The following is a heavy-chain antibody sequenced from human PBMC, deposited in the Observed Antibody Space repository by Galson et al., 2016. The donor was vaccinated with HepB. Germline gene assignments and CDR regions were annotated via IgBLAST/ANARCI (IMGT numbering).Heavy chain of an antibody. Sequence: SLRLSCAAPGFTVSSNHTSWVRQAPGKGLEWVSVFYGGGTINYADSVKGRFTVSRENSEDTLFLQMNSLRADDTAVYYCARLRPEYNYAYDYWGQGTLVTVSS. J-gene: IGHJ4*02. V-gene: IGHV3-53*01. CDR1: GFTVSSNH. D-gene: IGHD5-18*01. CDR3: ARLRPEYNYAYDY. CDR2: FYGGGTI.